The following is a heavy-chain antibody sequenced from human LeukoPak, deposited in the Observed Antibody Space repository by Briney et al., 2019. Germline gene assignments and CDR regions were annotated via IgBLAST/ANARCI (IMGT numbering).Heavy chain of an antibody. J-gene: IGHJ5*02. D-gene: IGHD6-13*01. V-gene: IGHV1-46*01. CDR2: INPSGGST. CDR1: GYIFTSYY. Sequence: ASVKVSCKASGYIFTSYYMHWVRQAPGQGLEWMGIINPSGGSTSYAQKFQGRVTMTRDTSTSTVYMELSSLRSEDTAVYYCARDVTAAGAGWWFDPWGQGTLVTVSS. CDR3: ARDVTAAGAGWWFDP.